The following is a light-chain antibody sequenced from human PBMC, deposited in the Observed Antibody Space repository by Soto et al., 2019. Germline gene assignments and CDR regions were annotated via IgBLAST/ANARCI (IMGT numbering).Light chain of an antibody. CDR3: SSYAGSYTFYV. V-gene: IGLV2-14*01. CDR1: SSDVGGYNY. J-gene: IGLJ1*01. CDR2: DVS. Sequence: QSALTQPASVSGSPGQSITISCTGTSSDVGGYNYVSWYQQHPGKAPKLMIYDVSNRPSGVSNRFSGSKSGNMASLTISGLQAEDEADYYCSSYAGSYTFYVFGTGTKVT.